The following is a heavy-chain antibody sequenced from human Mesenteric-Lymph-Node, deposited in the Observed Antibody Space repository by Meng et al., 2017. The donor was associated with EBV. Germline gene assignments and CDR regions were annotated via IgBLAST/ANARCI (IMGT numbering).Heavy chain of an antibody. J-gene: IGHJ4*02. Sequence: QVQLVQSGAEVKKPGASVKVSCKASGYTLSDLSMHWVRQAPGKGLEWMGGFDPEDDDTIYAQKFQGRVTMTKDTYTDTAYMELSSLRSDDTAVYFCATDVQYYCSGSYSWNYWGQGTLVTVSS. CDR3: ATDVQYYCSGSYSWNY. CDR1: GYTLSDLS. CDR2: FDPEDDDT. V-gene: IGHV1-24*01. D-gene: IGHD3-10*01.